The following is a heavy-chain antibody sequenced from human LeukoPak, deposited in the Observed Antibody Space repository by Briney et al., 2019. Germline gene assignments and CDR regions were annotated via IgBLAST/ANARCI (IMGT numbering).Heavy chain of an antibody. CDR3: ARDRAGTTRNYYYGMDV. J-gene: IGHJ6*02. CDR1: GYTFTGYY. Sequence: AGVKVSREPSGYTFTGYYMRCGSATPRQGLERMGRIYPNSGDTNYAQKFQGRVTMTRDTSISTAYMELSRLRSDDTAVYYCARDRAGTTRNYYYGMDVWGQGTTVTVSS. V-gene: IGHV1-2*06. CDR2: IYPNSGDT. D-gene: IGHD1-1*01.